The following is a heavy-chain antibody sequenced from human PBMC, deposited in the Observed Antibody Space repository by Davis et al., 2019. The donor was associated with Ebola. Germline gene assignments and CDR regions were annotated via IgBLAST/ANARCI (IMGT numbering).Heavy chain of an antibody. D-gene: IGHD6-19*01. V-gene: IGHV4-34*01. CDR1: GGSFSGYY. J-gene: IGHJ4*02. CDR3: ARGYSSGWGDTYYFDY. Sequence: MPSETLSLTCAVYGGSFSGYYWSWIRQPPGKGLEWIGEINHSGSTNYNPSLKSRLTISVDTSKNQFSLKLSSVTAADTAVYYCARGYSSGWGDTYYFDYWGQGTLVTVSS. CDR2: INHSGST.